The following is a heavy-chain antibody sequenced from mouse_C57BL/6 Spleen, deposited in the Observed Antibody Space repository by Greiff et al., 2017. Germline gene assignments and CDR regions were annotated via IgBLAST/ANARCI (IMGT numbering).Heavy chain of an antibody. CDR3: SRCDYGTSDY. J-gene: IGHJ2*01. CDR2: IYPGDGDT. D-gene: IGHD1-1*01. Sequence: QVQLQQSGAELVKPGASVKLSCTASGYAFSSYWMNWVKQRPGKGLEWIGQIYPGDGDTNSNGKFKGKATLTADKSSSTAYMQLSSLTSEDSAVSFCSRCDYGTSDYWGQGTTLTVSS. CDR1: GYAFSSYW. V-gene: IGHV1-80*01.